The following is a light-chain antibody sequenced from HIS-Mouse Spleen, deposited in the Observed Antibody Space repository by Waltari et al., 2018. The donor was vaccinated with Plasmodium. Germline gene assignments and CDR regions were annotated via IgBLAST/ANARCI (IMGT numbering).Light chain of an antibody. CDR2: DVS. Sequence: SGSPGQSITISCTGTSSDVGGYNYVSWYQQHPGKAPKLMIYDVSNRPSGVPNRFSGSKSGNPASLTISGLQAEDEADYYCSSYTSSSTLVFGGGTKLTVL. CDR3: SSYTSSSTLV. J-gene: IGLJ2*01. CDR1: SSDVGGYNY. V-gene: IGLV2-14*03.